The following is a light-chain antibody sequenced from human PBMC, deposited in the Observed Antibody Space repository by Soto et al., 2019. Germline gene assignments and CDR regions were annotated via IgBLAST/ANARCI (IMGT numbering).Light chain of an antibody. CDR1: SSNIGSNT. CDR2: TNS. J-gene: IGLJ1*01. Sequence: QSVLTQPPSASGTPGQRVTISCSGSSSNIGSNTVNWYQQLPGTAPKLLIYTNSQRPSGVPDRFSGSKSGTSASLAISGLRSEDEADYFCAAWDDSLRGYVFGTGTKVTVL. V-gene: IGLV1-44*01. CDR3: AAWDDSLRGYV.